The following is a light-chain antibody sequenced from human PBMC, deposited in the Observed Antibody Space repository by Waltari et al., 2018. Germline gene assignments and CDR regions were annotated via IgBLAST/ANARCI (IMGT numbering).Light chain of an antibody. Sequence: EIVLTQSPGTLSLSPGESATLTCRASQTVRTTYLAWFQQKPGQAPTLLIDGASSRATGIPDRFSGSGSGTDFSLTISSLEPEDFAVDYCQQYDISPLTFGGGTKVEIK. J-gene: IGKJ4*01. CDR1: QTVRTTY. V-gene: IGKV3-20*01. CDR3: QQYDISPLT. CDR2: GAS.